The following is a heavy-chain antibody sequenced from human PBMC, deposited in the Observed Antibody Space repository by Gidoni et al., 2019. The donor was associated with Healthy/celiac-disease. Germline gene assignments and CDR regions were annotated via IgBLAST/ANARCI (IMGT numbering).Heavy chain of an antibody. V-gene: IGHV3-30-3*01. J-gene: IGHJ6*02. CDR1: GFTFSSYA. Sequence: QVQLVESGGGVVQPGRSLRLSCAASGFTFSSYAMHWVRQAPGKGLEWVAVISYDGSNKYYADSVKGRFTISRDNSKNTLYLQMNSLRAEDTAVYYCARDMTPNVRILTGPRYYYYYGMDVWGQGTTVTVSS. CDR2: ISYDGSNK. D-gene: IGHD3-9*01. CDR3: ARDMTPNVRILTGPRYYYYYGMDV.